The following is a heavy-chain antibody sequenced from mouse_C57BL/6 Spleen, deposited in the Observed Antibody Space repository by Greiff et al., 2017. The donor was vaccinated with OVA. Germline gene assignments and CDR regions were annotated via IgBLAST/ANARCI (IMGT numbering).Heavy chain of an antibody. V-gene: IGHV1-26*01. CDR1: GYTFTDYY. CDR3: ARRDYYDYDVDYFDY. D-gene: IGHD2-4*01. J-gene: IGHJ2*01. CDR2: INPNNGGT. Sequence: EVQLQESGPELVKPGASVKISCKASGYTFTDYYMNWVKQSHGKSLEWIGDINPNNGGTNYNQKFKGKATLTVDKSSSTAYMELRSLTSEDSAVYYCARRDYYDYDVDYFDYWGQGTTLTVSS.